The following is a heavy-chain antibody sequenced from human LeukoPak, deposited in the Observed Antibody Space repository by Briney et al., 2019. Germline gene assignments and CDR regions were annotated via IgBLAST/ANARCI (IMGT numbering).Heavy chain of an antibody. Sequence: GASVKVSCKASGYTFTSYGISWVRQAPGQGLEWVGWISVYKGNTDYAQKFQGRVTMTTDTSTSTAYMELRSLRSDDTAVYYCARDYYDSSGYSDYWGQGTLVTVSS. CDR3: ARDYYDSSGYSDY. CDR2: ISVYKGNT. V-gene: IGHV1-18*01. J-gene: IGHJ4*02. CDR1: GYTFTSYG. D-gene: IGHD3-22*01.